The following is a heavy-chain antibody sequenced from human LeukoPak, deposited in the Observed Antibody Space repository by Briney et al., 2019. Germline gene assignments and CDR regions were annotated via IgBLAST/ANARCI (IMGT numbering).Heavy chain of an antibody. J-gene: IGHJ4*02. Sequence: SETLSLTCTVSGDSISSTSYYWGWIRQPPGKGLEWIGEINHSGSTNYNPSLKSRVTISVDTSKNQFSLKLSSVTAADTAVYYCARDSSGYYYYFDYWGQGTLVTVSS. CDR2: INHSGST. D-gene: IGHD3-22*01. CDR3: ARDSSGYYYYFDY. V-gene: IGHV4-39*07. CDR1: GDSISSTSYY.